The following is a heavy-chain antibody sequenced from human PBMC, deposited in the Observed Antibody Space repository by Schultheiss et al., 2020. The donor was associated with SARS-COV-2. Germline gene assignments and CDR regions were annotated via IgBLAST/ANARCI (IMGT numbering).Heavy chain of an antibody. J-gene: IGHJ4*02. Sequence: GSLKISCAASGFTFSSYTMHWVRQAPGKGLEWVAVISYDGSNKFYADSVKGRFTISRDNSKNTLYLQMNRLRAEDTAAYYCAREMGNDLYFDYWGQGTLVTVSS. V-gene: IGHV3-30*01. CDR3: AREMGNDLYFDY. CDR2: ISYDGSNK. CDR1: GFTFSSYT. D-gene: IGHD7-27*01.